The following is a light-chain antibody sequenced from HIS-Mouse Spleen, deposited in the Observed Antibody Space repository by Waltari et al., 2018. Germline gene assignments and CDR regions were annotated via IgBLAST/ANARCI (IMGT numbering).Light chain of an antibody. J-gene: IGLJ2*01. CDR1: RSNLVNNY. CDR2: DNN. V-gene: IGLV1-51*01. CDR3: GTWDSSLSAGDVV. Sequence: QSVLTQPPSVSAAPGQKGTISCSGSRSNLVNNYVFWYQQLPGTAPKPLIYDNNKRPSGIPDRFSGSKSGTSATLGITGLQTGDEADYYCGTWDSSLSAGDVVFGGGTKLTVL.